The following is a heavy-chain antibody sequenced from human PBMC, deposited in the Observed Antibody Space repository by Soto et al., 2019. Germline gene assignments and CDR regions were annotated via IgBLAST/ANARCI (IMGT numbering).Heavy chain of an antibody. CDR2: INAGNGNT. J-gene: IGHJ6*03. D-gene: IGHD3-3*01. V-gene: IGHV1-3*01. Sequence: ASVKVSCKASGYTFTSYAMHWVRQAPGQRLEWMGWINAGNGNTKYSQEFQGRVTITRDTSASTAYMELSSLRSEDTAVYYCASGCWSGPPTDYYYMDGWGKGTTVTVSS. CDR3: ASGCWSGPPTDYYYMDG. CDR1: GYTFTSYA.